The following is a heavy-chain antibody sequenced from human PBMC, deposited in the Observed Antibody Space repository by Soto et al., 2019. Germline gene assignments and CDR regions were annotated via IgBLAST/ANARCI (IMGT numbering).Heavy chain of an antibody. D-gene: IGHD2-15*01. CDR3: ARGSPIVVVVAATLLDY. CDR2: IKQDGSEK. CDR1: GFTFSSYW. Sequence: GGSLRLSCAASGFTFSSYWMSWVRQAPGKGLEWVANIKQDGSEKYYVDSVKGRFTISRDNAKNSLYLQMNSLRAEDTAVYYCARGSPIVVVVAATLLDYWGQGTLVTVSS. J-gene: IGHJ4*02. V-gene: IGHV3-7*01.